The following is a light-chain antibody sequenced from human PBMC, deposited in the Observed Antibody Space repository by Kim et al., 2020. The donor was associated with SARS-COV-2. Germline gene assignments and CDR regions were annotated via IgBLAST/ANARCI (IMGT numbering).Light chain of an antibody. CDR2: AAS. Sequence: GSVGDRVTITCRASQGIRNNLGWYQQKPGKAPKRLIYAASTLQNGVPSRFSGGGSGTEFTLTISSLQPEDLGTYYCLQYNGFPFTFGPGTKVDIK. V-gene: IGKV1-17*01. J-gene: IGKJ3*01. CDR1: QGIRNN. CDR3: LQYNGFPFT.